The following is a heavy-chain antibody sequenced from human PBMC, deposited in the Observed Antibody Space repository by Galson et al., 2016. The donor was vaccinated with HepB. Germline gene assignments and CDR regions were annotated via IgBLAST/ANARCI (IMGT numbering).Heavy chain of an antibody. Sequence: SLRLSCAASGFSVGNDYIAWVRQAPGKGLEWVSLIYLGGSTHYADSMKGRFTISRDISKNTVSLQMNSLRTEDTAVYYCARELNWMSGRHFDHWGQGTLVTVSS. D-gene: IGHD1-1*01. J-gene: IGHJ4*02. CDR3: ARELNWMSGRHFDH. CDR2: IYLGGST. CDR1: GFSVGNDY. V-gene: IGHV3-53*01.